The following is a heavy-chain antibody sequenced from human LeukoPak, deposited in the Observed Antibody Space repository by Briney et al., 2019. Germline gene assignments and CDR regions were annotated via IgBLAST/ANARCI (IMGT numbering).Heavy chain of an antibody. Sequence: SETLSLTCAVYGGSFSGYYWSWIRQPPGKGLEWIGEINHSGSTNYNPSLKSRVSISVDTSKNQFSLKLSSVTAADTAVYYCARVHCSSTSCYVDYWGQGTLVTVSS. CDR3: ARVHCSSTSCYVDY. D-gene: IGHD2-2*01. V-gene: IGHV4-34*01. CDR1: GGSFSGYY. CDR2: INHSGST. J-gene: IGHJ4*02.